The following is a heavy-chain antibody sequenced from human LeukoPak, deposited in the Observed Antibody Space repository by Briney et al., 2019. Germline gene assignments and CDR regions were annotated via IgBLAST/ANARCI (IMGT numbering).Heavy chain of an antibody. D-gene: IGHD2-15*01. V-gene: IGHV3-23*01. CDR3: GKPTVGYSSGQKPAWPVDF. J-gene: IGHJ4*02. CDR2: IFGSGGSP. Sequence: GGSLRLSCEASGFTFGSHAMYWVRQAPGKGLEWVAGIFGSGGSPHYADSVKGRFTISRDNPRNTVYLQINSLRDDDTAVYYCGKPTVGYSSGQKPAWPVDFWGQGTLVTVSS. CDR1: GFTFGSHA.